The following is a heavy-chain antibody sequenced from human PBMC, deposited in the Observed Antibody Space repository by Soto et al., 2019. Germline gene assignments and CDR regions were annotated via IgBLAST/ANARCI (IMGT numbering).Heavy chain of an antibody. J-gene: IGHJ2*01. CDR1: GGSFSGFY. Sequence: QVQLQQWGAGLLKPSETLSLTCAVHGGSFSGFYWTWIRQPPGKGLEWIGEINHSGSSTYNPPLKGRVTMSLDTSRNQFSLSLNSVTAADTAVYYCARMAGPWYFDLWGRGTLGTVSA. CDR2: INHSGSS. V-gene: IGHV4-34*01. CDR3: ARMAGPWYFDL.